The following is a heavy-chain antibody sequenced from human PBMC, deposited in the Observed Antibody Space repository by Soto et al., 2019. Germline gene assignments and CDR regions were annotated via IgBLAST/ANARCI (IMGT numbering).Heavy chain of an antibody. CDR1: GGTFSSYR. D-gene: IGHD6-13*01. V-gene: IGHV1-69*13. J-gene: IGHJ4*02. CDR2: IGTIYQKA. CDR3: VRDSGAKLSSS. Sequence: SVPVTCKASGGTFSSYRFNWVRQDPVEGLEWVGGIGTIYQKADYAKEFHARVTITADESARTSYMELRSLKSENKAVYYCVRDSGAKLSSSWGQGTLVTVSS.